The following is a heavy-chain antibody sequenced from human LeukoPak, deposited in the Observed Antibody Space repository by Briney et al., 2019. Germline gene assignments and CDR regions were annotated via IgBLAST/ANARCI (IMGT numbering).Heavy chain of an antibody. CDR3: AREDYDSSGYYYEKDAFDI. CDR1: GYTFTGYY. CDR2: INPNSGGT. D-gene: IGHD3-22*01. Sequence: ASVKVSCKASGYTFTGYYMHWVRQAPGQGLEWMGWINPNSGGTNYAQKFQGRVTMTRDTSISTAYMDLSRLRSYVTAVYYCAREDYDSSGYYYEKDAFDIWGQETMVTVSS. V-gene: IGHV1-2*02. J-gene: IGHJ3*02.